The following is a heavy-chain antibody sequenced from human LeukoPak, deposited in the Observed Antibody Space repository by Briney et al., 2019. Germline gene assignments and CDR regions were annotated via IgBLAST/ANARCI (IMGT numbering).Heavy chain of an antibody. CDR2: VYHRGTT. J-gene: IGHJ3*02. Sequence: SETLSLTCTVSGYSISSGYYWGWIRQPPGRGLEWIGTVYHRGTTYYNPSLKSRVTTSVDTSKNQFSLKLSSVTAADTAVYYCANTYTMVRGVRGAFDIWGQGTMVTVSS. V-gene: IGHV4-38-2*02. D-gene: IGHD3-10*01. CDR3: ANTYTMVRGVRGAFDI. CDR1: GYSISSGYY.